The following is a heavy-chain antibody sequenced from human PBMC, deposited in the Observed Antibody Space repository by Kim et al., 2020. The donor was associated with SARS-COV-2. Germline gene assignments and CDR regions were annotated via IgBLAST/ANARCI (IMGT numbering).Heavy chain of an antibody. V-gene: IGHV3-23*01. CDR2: ISGSGGST. D-gene: IGHD3-22*01. CDR1: GFTFSSYA. J-gene: IGHJ5*02. CDR3: AKDGYYYDSSGYYA. Sequence: GGSLRLSCAASGFTFSSYAMSWVRQAPGKGLEWVSAISGSGGSTYYADSVKGRFTISRDNSKNTLYLQMNSLRAEDTAVYYCAKDGYYYDSSGYYAWGQGTLDTVSS.